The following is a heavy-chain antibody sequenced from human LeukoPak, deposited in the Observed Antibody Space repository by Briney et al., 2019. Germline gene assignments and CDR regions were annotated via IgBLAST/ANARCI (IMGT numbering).Heavy chain of an antibody. D-gene: IGHD3-9*01. V-gene: IGHV4-34*01. Sequence: SETLSLTCAVYGGSFSGYYWSWIRQPPGKGLEWIGEINHSGSTNYNPSLKSRVTISVDTSKNQFSLKLGSVTAADTAVYYCARLNVLRYFDWLSPFDAFDIWGQGTMVTVSS. CDR1: GGSFSGYY. CDR2: INHSGST. J-gene: IGHJ3*02. CDR3: ARLNVLRYFDWLSPFDAFDI.